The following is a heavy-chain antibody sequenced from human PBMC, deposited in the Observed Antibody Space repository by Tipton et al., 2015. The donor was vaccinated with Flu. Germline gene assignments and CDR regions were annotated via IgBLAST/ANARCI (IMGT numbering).Heavy chain of an antibody. CDR2: IIPILGIA. CDR1: GGTFSSYA. CDR3: ARGEDYGGNSDWFDP. V-gene: IGHV1-69*01. J-gene: IGHJ5*02. Sequence: QSGAEVKKPGSSVKVSCKASGGTFSSYAISWVRQAPGQGLEWMGGIIPILGIANYAQKFQGRVTITADESTSTAYMELSSLRSEDTAVYYCARGEDYGGNSDWFDPWGQGTLVTVSS. D-gene: IGHD4-23*01.